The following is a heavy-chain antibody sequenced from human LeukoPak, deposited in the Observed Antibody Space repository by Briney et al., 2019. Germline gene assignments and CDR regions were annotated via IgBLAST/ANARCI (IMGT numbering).Heavy chain of an antibody. CDR2: IYQSGNT. Sequence: SETLSLTCTVSGGSISSSSYYWGWIRQPPGKGLEWIGNIYQSGNTHHNPSLKSRVTISVDTSKNQFSLKLTSVTAADTAVYYCAREVVRVVPAAPPMCWFDPWGQGTLVTVSS. J-gene: IGHJ5*02. V-gene: IGHV4-39*07. CDR1: GGSISSSSYY. CDR3: AREVVRVVPAAPPMCWFDP. D-gene: IGHD2-2*01.